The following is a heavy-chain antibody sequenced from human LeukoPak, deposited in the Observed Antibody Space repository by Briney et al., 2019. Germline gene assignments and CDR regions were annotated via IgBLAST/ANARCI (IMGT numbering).Heavy chain of an antibody. CDR3: ARRDQYLNGNFDY. V-gene: IGHV5-51*01. Sequence: GESLKISCKGSGYTFTSYWIVWVRQMPGKGLEWMGIIYPGDSDTTYSSSFQGQVTISVDKPISTAYLQWSSLQASDSAMYYCARRDQYLNGNFDYWGQGALVTVSS. D-gene: IGHD2-2*01. J-gene: IGHJ4*02. CDR2: IYPGDSDT. CDR1: GYTFTSYW.